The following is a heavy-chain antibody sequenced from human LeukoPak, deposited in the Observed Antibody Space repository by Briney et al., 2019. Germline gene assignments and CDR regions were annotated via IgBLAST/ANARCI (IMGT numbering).Heavy chain of an antibody. V-gene: IGHV4-34*01. Sequence: SETLSLTCAVYGGSFSGYYWSWIRQPPGEGLEWIGEINHSGSTNYNPSLKSRVTISVDTSKNQFSLKLSSVTAADTAVYYCANIGYCSGGSCYRYGLDVWGKGTTVTVSS. CDR1: GGSFSGYY. CDR3: ANIGYCSGGSCYRYGLDV. J-gene: IGHJ6*04. D-gene: IGHD2-15*01. CDR2: INHSGST.